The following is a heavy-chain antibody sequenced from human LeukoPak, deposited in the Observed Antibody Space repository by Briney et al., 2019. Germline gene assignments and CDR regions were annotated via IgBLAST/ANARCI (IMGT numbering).Heavy chain of an antibody. Sequence: PSETLSLTCTVSGGSISSSSYYWGWIRQPPGKGLEWIGSIYYSGSTYYNPSLKSRVTISVDTSKNQFSLKLSSVTAADTAVYYCAREGGAAADNWFDPWGQGTLVTVSS. CDR3: AREGGAAADNWFDP. D-gene: IGHD6-13*01. V-gene: IGHV4-39*07. CDR2: IYYSGST. J-gene: IGHJ5*02. CDR1: GGSISSSSYY.